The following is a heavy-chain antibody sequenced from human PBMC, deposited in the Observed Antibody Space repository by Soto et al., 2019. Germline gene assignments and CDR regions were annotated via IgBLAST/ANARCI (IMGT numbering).Heavy chain of an antibody. CDR1: GFTFSSYG. CDR2: ISYDGSNK. V-gene: IGHV3-30*18. Sequence: QVQLVESGGGVVQPGRSLRLSCAASGFTFSSYGMHWVRQAPGKGLEWVAVISYDGSNKYYADSVKGRFTISRDNSKNTLYLQMNSLSAEDTAVYYCAKDRRATAMVFYYGMDVWGQGTTVTVSS. D-gene: IGHD5-18*01. J-gene: IGHJ6*02. CDR3: AKDRRATAMVFYYGMDV.